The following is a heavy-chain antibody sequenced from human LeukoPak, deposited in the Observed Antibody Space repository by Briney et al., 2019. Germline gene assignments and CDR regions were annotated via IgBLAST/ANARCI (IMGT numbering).Heavy chain of an antibody. CDR3: TISGSYQVDY. J-gene: IGHJ4*02. CDR1: GFTFSGSA. CDR2: IRSKANSYAT. D-gene: IGHD1-26*01. Sequence: PGGSLRLSCAASGFTFSGSAMHWVRQAPGKGLEWVGRIRSKANSYATAYAASVRGRFTISRDDSKNTAYLQMNSLKTEDTAVYYCTISGSYQVDYWGQGTLVTVSS. V-gene: IGHV3-73*01.